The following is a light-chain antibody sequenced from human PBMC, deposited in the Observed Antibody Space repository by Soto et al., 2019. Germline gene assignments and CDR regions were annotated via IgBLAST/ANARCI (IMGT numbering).Light chain of an antibody. V-gene: IGKV1-27*01. J-gene: IGKJ1*01. CDR3: LQDHDDSWT. CDR2: AAS. CDR1: QGILTY. Sequence: DIQMTQSPSSLSASVGDRVTITCRASQGILTYLAWYQQKPGQVPELLIQAASTLQPGVPSRFSGSGSGTEFTLTINSLQPEDVATYYCLQDHDDSWTFGQGTKVDIK.